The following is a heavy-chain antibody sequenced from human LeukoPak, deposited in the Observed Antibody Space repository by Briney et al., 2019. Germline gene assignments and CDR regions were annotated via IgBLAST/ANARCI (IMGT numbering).Heavy chain of an antibody. CDR1: GGSISSGSYC. CDR3: ARDRVDYYGSGSYDVDWFDP. Sequence: KTSETLSLTCTVSGGSISSGSYCWSWIRQPAGKGLEWIGHIYSSGSTNYNPSLKSRVTISVDTSKNQFSLKLSSVTAADTAVYYCARDRVDYYGSGSYDVDWFDPWGQGTLVTVSS. J-gene: IGHJ5*02. V-gene: IGHV4-61*09. D-gene: IGHD3-10*01. CDR2: IYSSGST.